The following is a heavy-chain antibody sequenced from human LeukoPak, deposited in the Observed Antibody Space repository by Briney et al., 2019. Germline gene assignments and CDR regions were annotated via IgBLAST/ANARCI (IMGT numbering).Heavy chain of an antibody. Sequence: ASVKVSCKASGYTFTSYDINWVRQATGQGLEWMGWMNPSGGSTSYAQKFQGRVTMTRDTSTSTVYMELSSLRSEDTAVYYCARGEVSRYDFWSGYYCDYWGQGTLVTVSS. J-gene: IGHJ4*02. CDR3: ARGEVSRYDFWSGYYCDY. CDR2: MNPSGGST. CDR1: GYTFTSYD. V-gene: IGHV1-8*01. D-gene: IGHD3-3*01.